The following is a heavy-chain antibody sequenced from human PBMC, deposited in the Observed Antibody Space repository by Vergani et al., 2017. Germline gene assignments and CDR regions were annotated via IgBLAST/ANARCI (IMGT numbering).Heavy chain of an antibody. CDR1: GFTVSSNY. J-gene: IGHJ4*02. V-gene: IGHV3-33*08. Sequence: VQLVETGGGLIQPGGSLRLSCAASGFTVSSNYMSWVRQAPGKGLEWVAVIWYDGSNKYYADSVKGRFTISRDNSKNTLYLQMNSLRAEDTAVYYCARERGNWNYDYWGQGTLVTVSS. D-gene: IGHD1-7*01. CDR2: IWYDGSNK. CDR3: ARERGNWNYDY.